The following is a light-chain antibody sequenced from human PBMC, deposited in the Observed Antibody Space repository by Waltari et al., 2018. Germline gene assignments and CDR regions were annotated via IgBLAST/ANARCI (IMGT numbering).Light chain of an antibody. CDR3: QQYNDWPRT. Sequence: EIVMTQSPAILSASPGERATLSCRASQSVSTNLAWYQQKPGQAPRLLISGASTRATGITDRFSGSGSGTEFTLTISSLQSEDFVVYSCQQYNDWPRTFGQGTKVEIK. CDR2: GAS. J-gene: IGKJ1*01. CDR1: QSVSTN. V-gene: IGKV3-15*01.